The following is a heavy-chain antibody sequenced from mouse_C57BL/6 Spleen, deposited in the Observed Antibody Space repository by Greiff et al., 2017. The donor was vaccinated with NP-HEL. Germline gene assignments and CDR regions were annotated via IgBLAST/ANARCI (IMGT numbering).Heavy chain of an antibody. J-gene: IGHJ1*03. V-gene: IGHV5-12*01. Sequence: EVKLMESGGGLVQPGGSLKLSCAASGFTFSDYYMYWVRQTPEKRLEWVAYISNGGGSTYYPDTVKGRFTISRDNAKNTLYLQMSRLKSEDTAMYYCARRYYYGSKLYCDVWGTGTTVTVSS. CDR2: ISNGGGST. CDR1: GFTFSDYY. CDR3: ARRYYYGSKLYCDV. D-gene: IGHD1-1*01.